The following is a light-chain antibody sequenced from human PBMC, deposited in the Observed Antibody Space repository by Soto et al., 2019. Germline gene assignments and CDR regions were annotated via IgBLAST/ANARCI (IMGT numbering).Light chain of an antibody. J-gene: IGLJ2*01. CDR1: SSDVGRYSY. V-gene: IGLV2-14*01. CDR2: DVD. CDR3: TSYTSTTLYVL. Sequence: QSALTQPASVSGSPGQSITIYCTGTSSDVGRYSYVSWYRRESGQATKLIVYDVDNRPSGVSDRFSGSKSGNTASLTISGLQAEDEAEYYCTSYTSTTLYVLFGGGTKLTVL.